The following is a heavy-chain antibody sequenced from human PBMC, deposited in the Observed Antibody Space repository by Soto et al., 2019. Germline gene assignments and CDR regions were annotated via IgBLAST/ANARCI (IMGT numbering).Heavy chain of an antibody. CDR1: GFTFSDYY. Sequence: PGGSLRLSCAASGFTFSDYYMSWIRQAPGKGLEWVSYISSSGSTIYYADSVKGRFTISRDNAKNSLYLQMNSLRAEDTAVYYCAKKPLSNWNDGWFDPWGQGTLVTVSS. D-gene: IGHD1-1*01. CDR3: AKKPLSNWNDGWFDP. V-gene: IGHV3-11*01. J-gene: IGHJ5*02. CDR2: ISSSGSTI.